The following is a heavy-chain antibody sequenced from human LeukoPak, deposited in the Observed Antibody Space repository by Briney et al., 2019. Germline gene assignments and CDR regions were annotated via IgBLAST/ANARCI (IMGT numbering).Heavy chain of an antibody. CDR2: IWYDGSNK. J-gene: IGHJ4*02. CDR1: GFTFSSYG. CDR3: AREDWAGFGELVPLFDY. Sequence: GRSLRLSCAASGFTFSSYGMHWVRQAPGKGLEWVAVIWYDGSNKYYADSVKGRFTISRDNSKNTLYLQMNSLRAEDTAVYYCAREDWAGFGELVPLFDYWGQGTLVTVSS. V-gene: IGHV3-33*01. D-gene: IGHD3-10*01.